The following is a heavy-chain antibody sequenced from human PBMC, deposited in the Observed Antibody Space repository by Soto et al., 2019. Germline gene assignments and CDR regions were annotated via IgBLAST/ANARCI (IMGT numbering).Heavy chain of an antibody. J-gene: IGHJ4*02. CDR2: INHSGST. D-gene: IGHD7-27*01. V-gene: IGHV4-34*01. Sequence: QVQLQQWGAGLLKPSETLSLTCAVYGGSFSGYYWNWIRQPPGKGLEWIGEINHSGSTNYNPSLKSRVTLSVXTSKNXFSXXLSSXTAXXXXVXXCARGWGRIFDYWGQGTLVTVSS. CDR1: GGSFSGYY. CDR3: ARGWGRIFDY.